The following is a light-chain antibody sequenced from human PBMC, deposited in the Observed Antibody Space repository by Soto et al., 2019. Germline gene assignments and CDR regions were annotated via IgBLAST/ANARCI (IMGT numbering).Light chain of an antibody. J-gene: IGKJ2*01. CDR1: QSISNW. CDR3: QQYHRYPYS. V-gene: IGKV1-5*03. CDR2: RAS. Sequence: DIQMSQSPSTLSPSVGDRVTISCRASQSISNWLAWYQRKPGEAPELLIYRASNLQSGVPSRFSGSGSGTEFTLTISSLQTDDFATYYCQQYHRYPYSFGPGTKLEI.